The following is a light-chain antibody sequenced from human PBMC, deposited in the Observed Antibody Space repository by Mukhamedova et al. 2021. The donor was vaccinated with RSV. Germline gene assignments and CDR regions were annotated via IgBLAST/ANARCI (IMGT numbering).Light chain of an antibody. J-gene: IGKJ2*01. V-gene: IGKV1-33*01. CDR2: DAS. Sequence: WYQRRVHGKAPKLLTYDASNLETGVPSRFSGSGSGTDFTFTISSLQPEDIATYYCQQYDNPYTFGQGTKLEI. CDR3: QQYDNPYT.